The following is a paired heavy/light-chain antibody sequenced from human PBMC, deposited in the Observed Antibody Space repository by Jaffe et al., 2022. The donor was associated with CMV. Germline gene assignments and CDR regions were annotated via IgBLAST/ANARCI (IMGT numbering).Heavy chain of an antibody. CDR1: GYSFSDFG. V-gene: IGHV1-18*04. J-gene: IGHJ5*02. CDR2: ISGYDGKT. CDR3: GRVGSSWCTATSCPEGWVDP. D-gene: IGHD2-2*01. Sequence: QTYLLQSQGEVKKPGASVKVSCKASGYSFSDFGITWIRQAPGQGLEWLGWISGYDGKTQYAQRLQGRVTMTTDKSTSTVHMELRSLRSDDTAVYYCGRVGSSWCTATSCPEGWVDPWGQGTPVTVSS.
Light chain of an antibody. CDR1: SSNIGENY. V-gene: IGLV1-51*02. CDR3: GSWERGRYTGAV. Sequence: QSVLTQPPSVSATPGQKVTISCSGDSSNIGENYVSWYQQFPGAAPKVVMYENDKRPSGIPARFSGSKYGTSATLVITGLQTGDEAVYYCGSWERGRYTGAVFGGGTKLTVL. CDR2: END. J-gene: IGLJ3*02.